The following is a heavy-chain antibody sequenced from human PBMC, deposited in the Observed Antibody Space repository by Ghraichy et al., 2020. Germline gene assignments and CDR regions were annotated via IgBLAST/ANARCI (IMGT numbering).Heavy chain of an antibody. CDR3: ARVSGWIVGATIFAFDI. CDR1: GFTFSDYY. CDR2: ISSSGSTI. D-gene: IGHD1-26*01. Sequence: GESLRLSCAASGFTFSDYYMSWIRQAPGKGLEWVSYISSSGSTIYYADSVKGRFTISRDNAKNSLYLQMNSLRAEDTAVYYCARVSGWIVGATIFAFDIWGQGTMVTVSS. J-gene: IGHJ3*02. V-gene: IGHV3-11*01.